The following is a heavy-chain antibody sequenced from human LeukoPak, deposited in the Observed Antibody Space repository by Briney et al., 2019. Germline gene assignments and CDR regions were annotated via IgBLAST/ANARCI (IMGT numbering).Heavy chain of an antibody. V-gene: IGHV4-4*09. CDR1: GGSISSYY. D-gene: IGHD3-22*01. J-gene: IGHJ3*02. Sequence: SETLSLTCTVSGGSISSYYWSWIRQPPGKGLEWIGYIYTSRSTNYNPSLKSRVTISVDTSKNQFSLKLSSVTAADTAVYYCARHQRNYYDSSGYYFGLGAFDIWGQGTMVTVSS. CDR3: ARHQRNYYDSSGYYFGLGAFDI. CDR2: IYTSRST.